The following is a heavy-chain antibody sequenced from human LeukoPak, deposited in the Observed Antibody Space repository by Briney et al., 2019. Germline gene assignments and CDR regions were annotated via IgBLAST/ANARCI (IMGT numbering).Heavy chain of an antibody. J-gene: IGHJ4*02. V-gene: IGHV1-2*02. CDR3: ARDSLSGSSDY. CDR2: MNPNSGVT. Sequence: ASVKVSCKASGYTFTGYYIHWVRQAPGQGLEWMGLMNPNSGVTTYAQKFQGRITMTRDTSISTAYMELNRLRSDETAVYYCARDSLSGSSDYWGQGTLVTVSS. D-gene: IGHD1-26*01. CDR1: GYTFTGYY.